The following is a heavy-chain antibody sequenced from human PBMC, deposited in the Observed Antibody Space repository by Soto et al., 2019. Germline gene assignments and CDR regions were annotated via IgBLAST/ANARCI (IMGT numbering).Heavy chain of an antibody. CDR3: ARGYCSSTSCPGVDY. Sequence: SEPLSLTCTVSGGSIRSYYWSWIRQPAGKGLEWIGRIYTSGSTNYNPSLKSRVTMSVDTSKNQFSLKLNSVTAADTAVYYCARGYCSSTSCPGVDYWGQGTLVTVSS. CDR1: GGSIRSYY. V-gene: IGHV4-4*07. CDR2: IYTSGST. J-gene: IGHJ4*02. D-gene: IGHD2-2*01.